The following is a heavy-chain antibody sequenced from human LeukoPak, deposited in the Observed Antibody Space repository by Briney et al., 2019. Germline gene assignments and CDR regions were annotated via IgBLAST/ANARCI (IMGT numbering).Heavy chain of an antibody. J-gene: IGHJ5*02. Sequence: ASVKVSCKASGYTFTSYGISWVRQAPGQGLEWMGWISAYNGNTNYAQKPQGRVTMTTDTSTSTAYMELRSLRSDDTAVYYCARDRYQLLEWGGYFDPWGQGTLVTVSS. D-gene: IGHD2-2*01. CDR3: ARDRYQLLEWGGYFDP. CDR1: GYTFTSYG. CDR2: ISAYNGNT. V-gene: IGHV1-18*01.